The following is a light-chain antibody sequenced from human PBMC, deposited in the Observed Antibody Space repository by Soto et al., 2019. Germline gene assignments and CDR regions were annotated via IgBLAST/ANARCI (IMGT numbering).Light chain of an antibody. Sequence: DIQMTQSPSSLSASVGDRVTITCRASQGITTDFAWYQQKPGKAPKRLIYAAASLQSGIPSRFSGSGSGTEFTLTISSLQPEDFATYYCLQYYSYPYTFGQGTKLEIK. CDR2: AAA. J-gene: IGKJ2*01. CDR1: QGITTD. V-gene: IGKV1-17*01. CDR3: LQYYSYPYT.